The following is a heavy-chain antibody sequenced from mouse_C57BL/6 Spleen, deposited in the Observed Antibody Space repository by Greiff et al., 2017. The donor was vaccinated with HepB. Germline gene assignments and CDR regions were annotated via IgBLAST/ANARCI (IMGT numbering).Heavy chain of an antibody. CDR1: GYAFSSSW. CDR2: IYPGDGDT. J-gene: IGHJ2*01. CDR3: ARVITTVVPFDY. D-gene: IGHD1-1*01. V-gene: IGHV1-82*01. Sequence: QVQLKESGPELVKPGASVKISCKASGYAFSSSWMNWVKQRPGEGLEWIGRIYPGDGDTNYNGKFKGKATLTADKSSSTAYMQLSSLTSEDSAVYFCARVITTVVPFDYWGQGTTLTVSS.